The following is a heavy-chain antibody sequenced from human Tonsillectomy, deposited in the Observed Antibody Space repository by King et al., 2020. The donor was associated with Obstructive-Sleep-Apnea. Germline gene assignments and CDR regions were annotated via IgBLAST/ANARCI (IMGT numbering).Heavy chain of an antibody. V-gene: IGHV3-66*01. J-gene: IGHJ4*02. CDR1: GFTVSSNY. CDR2: IYSGGST. D-gene: IGHD4-23*01. CDR3: ARENGGNSLTFDY. Sequence: QLVQSGGGLVQPGGSLRLSCAASGFTVSSNYMSWVRQAPGKGLEWVSVIYSGGSTYYADSVKGRFTISRDNSKNTLYLQMNSLRAEDTAVYYCARENGGNSLTFDYWGQGTLVTVSS.